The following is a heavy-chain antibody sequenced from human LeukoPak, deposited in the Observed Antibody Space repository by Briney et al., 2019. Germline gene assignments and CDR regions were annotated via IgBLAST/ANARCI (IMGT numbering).Heavy chain of an antibody. J-gene: IGHJ4*02. Sequence: GGSLRLSCAASGLTVSSNYMSWVRQAPGKGLEWVSVIYSGGSTYYAGSVKGRFTISRDNSKNTLYLQMNSLRAEDTAVYYCARGSGWYAEPLDYWGQGTLVTVSS. CDR1: GLTVSSNY. CDR2: IYSGGST. D-gene: IGHD6-19*01. V-gene: IGHV3-66*01. CDR3: ARGSGWYAEPLDY.